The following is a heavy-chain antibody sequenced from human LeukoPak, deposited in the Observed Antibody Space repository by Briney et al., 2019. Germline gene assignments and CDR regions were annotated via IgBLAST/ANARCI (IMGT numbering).Heavy chain of an antibody. Sequence: GGSLRLSCAVSGLTFSNFKMNWVRQAPGKGLEWVSYISDSGRTTFYADSVKGRFTISRDNSKNTLYLQMNSLRAEDTAVYYCAKDLIVGASYDAFDIWGQGTMVTVSS. CDR3: AKDLIVGASYDAFDI. D-gene: IGHD1-26*01. J-gene: IGHJ3*02. CDR1: GLTFSNFK. CDR2: ISDSGRTT. V-gene: IGHV3-23*01.